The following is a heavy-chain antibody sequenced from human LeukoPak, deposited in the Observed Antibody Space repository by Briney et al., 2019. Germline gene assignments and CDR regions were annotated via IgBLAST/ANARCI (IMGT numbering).Heavy chain of an antibody. CDR3: AKDKAAEKYYYMDV. CDR2: ISWNSGSI. D-gene: IGHD6-13*01. CDR1: GFIFDDYA. Sequence: PGGPLRLSCAASGFIFDDYAMHWVRQAPGKGLEWVSGISWNSGSIGYADSVKGRFTISRDNAKNSLYLQMNSLIAEDMALYYCAKDKAAEKYYYMDVWGKGTTVTVSS. V-gene: IGHV3-9*03. J-gene: IGHJ6*03.